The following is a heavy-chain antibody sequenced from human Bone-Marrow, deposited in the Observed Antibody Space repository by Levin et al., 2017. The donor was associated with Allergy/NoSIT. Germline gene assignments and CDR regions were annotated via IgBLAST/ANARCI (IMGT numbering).Heavy chain of an antibody. CDR2: IRSAINNYAT. CDR3: SRPLTSMDPPFYFYYMDV. D-gene: IGHD1-1*01. CDR1: GFRFSGSA. V-gene: IGHV3-73*01. J-gene: IGHJ6*03. Sequence: QAGGSLRLSCRASGFRFSGSAIYWVRQSPAKGLEWVGRIRSAINNYATVYAASVEGRFIISRDDSENTAYLQMNGLRTEDTATYYCSRPLTSMDPPFYFYYMDVWGKGTTVAVSS.